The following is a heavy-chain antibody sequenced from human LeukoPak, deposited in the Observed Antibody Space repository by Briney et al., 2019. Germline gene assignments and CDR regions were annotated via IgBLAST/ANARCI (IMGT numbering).Heavy chain of an antibody. V-gene: IGHV3-23*01. J-gene: IGHJ4*02. Sequence: GGSLRLSCAASGFTFSSYWMSWVRQAPGKGLEWVSAISGSGGSTYHADSVKGRFTISRDNSKNTLYLQMNSLRAEDTAVYYCAKGTSRWLHTLVDYWGQGTLVTVSS. CDR2: ISGSGGST. D-gene: IGHD5-12*01. CDR3: AKGTSRWLHTLVDY. CDR1: GFTFSSYW.